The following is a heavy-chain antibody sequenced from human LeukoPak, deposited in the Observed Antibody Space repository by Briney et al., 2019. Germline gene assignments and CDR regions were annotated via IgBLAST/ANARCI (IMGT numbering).Heavy chain of an antibody. CDR1: GYTFSKFG. CDR3: ARGSLEVDI. V-gene: IGHV1-18*01. D-gene: IGHD1-1*01. J-gene: IGHJ3*02. Sequence: ASVKVSCKASGYTFSKFGISWVRQAPGQGLEWMGWISTYIDKTKYAQKFQGRVTMTTDPSTSTAYMEVTSLRYDDTAVYYCARGSLEVDIWGQGTMVTVSS. CDR2: ISTYIDKT.